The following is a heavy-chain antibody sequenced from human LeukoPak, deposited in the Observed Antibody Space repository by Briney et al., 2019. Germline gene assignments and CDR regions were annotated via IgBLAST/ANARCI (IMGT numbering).Heavy chain of an antibody. CDR1: GFTFSSYE. CDR2: ISSSGSTI. Sequence: GGSLRLSCAASGFTFSSYEMNWVRQAPGKGLEWVSYISSSGSTIYYADSVKGRFTISRDNAKNSLYLQMNSLRAEDTAVYYCTTQIEWLPYWGQGTLVTVSS. CDR3: TTQIEWLPY. V-gene: IGHV3-48*03. D-gene: IGHD3-3*01. J-gene: IGHJ4*02.